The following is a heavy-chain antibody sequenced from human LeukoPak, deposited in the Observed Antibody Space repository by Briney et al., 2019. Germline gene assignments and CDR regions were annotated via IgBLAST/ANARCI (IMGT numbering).Heavy chain of an antibody. CDR3: ARASTTVPNLLDN. CDR1: GLTFSTYW. D-gene: IGHD4-17*01. J-gene: IGHJ4*02. Sequence: GGSLRLSCVASGLTFSTYWMHWVRQAPGKGLLWVSRLSGDGSSTRFADSLKGRFTISRDNAKNTPYLQMNSLRAEDTAVYFCARASTTVPNLLDNWGQGTLVTVSS. V-gene: IGHV3-74*01. CDR2: LSGDGSST.